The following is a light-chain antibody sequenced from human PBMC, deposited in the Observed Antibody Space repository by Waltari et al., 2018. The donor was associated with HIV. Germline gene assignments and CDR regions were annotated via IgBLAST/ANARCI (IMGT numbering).Light chain of an antibody. Sequence: QSVLTQPPSASGTPGQTVTISCSGSTSNVETPWVYWYQQLPGTAPKLLIYRNYQRPSGVPDRFSSSKSGASASLIISGLRSEDEADYSCGVWDSTLKQWLFGGGTKLTVL. J-gene: IGLJ3*02. CDR2: RNY. V-gene: IGLV1-47*01. CDR3: GVWDSTLKQWL. CDR1: TSNVETPW.